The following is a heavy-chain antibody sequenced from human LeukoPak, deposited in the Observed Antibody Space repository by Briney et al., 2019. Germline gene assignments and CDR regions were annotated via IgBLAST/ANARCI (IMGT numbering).Heavy chain of an antibody. V-gene: IGHV4-59*01. CDR1: GGSISSYY. CDR2: IHDSVNT. J-gene: IGHJ4*02. D-gene: IGHD3-3*01. CDR3: ARGRITIFGVVTPHFEY. Sequence: PSETLSLTCTVSGGSISSYYWTWIRQSPGTGLEWIGYIHDSVNTDYNPSLKSRVTISVDTSNKQFSLKLNSVTAADTAVYYCARGRITIFGVVTPHFEYWGQGTLVTVSS.